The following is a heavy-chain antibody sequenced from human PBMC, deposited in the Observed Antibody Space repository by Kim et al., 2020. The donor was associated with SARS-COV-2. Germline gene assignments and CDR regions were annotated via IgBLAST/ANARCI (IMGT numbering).Heavy chain of an antibody. V-gene: IGHV4-31*03. D-gene: IGHD2-15*01. J-gene: IGHJ3*02. Sequence: SETLSLTCTVSGGSISSGGYYWSWIRQHPGKGLEWIGYIYYSGSTYYNPSLKSRVTISVDTSKNQFSLKLSSVTAADTAVYYCARGHCSGGSCYLNDAFAIWGQGTMVTVSS. CDR2: IYYSGST. CDR3: ARGHCSGGSCYLNDAFAI. CDR1: GGSISSGGYY.